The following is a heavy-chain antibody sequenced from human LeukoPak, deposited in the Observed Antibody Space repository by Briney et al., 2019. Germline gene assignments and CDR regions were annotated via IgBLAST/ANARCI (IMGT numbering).Heavy chain of an antibody. CDR3: ARGPFEGYYDSSGYLDY. V-gene: IGHV3-30-3*01. CDR1: GFTFSSYA. CDR2: ISYDGSNK. J-gene: IGHJ4*02. D-gene: IGHD3-22*01. Sequence: GGSLRLSCAASGFTFSSYAMHWVRQAPGKGLEWVAVISYDGSNKYYADSVKGRFTISRDNSKNTLYLQMNSLRAEDTGVYYCARGPFEGYYDSSGYLDYWGQGTLVTVSS.